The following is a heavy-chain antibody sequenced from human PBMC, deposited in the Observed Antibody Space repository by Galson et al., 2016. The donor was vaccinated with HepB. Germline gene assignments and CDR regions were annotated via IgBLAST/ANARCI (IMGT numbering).Heavy chain of an antibody. J-gene: IGHJ6*02. V-gene: IGHV3-23*01. CDR3: ARDRYDYGEYNGMDV. Sequence: SLRLSCAASGFTFSHYAMTWVRQAPGKGLEWVSTISGSGRTPYYGDSVKGRFTISRAQSKNTLYLEMNSLRVEDTAVYYCARDRYDYGEYNGMDVWGQGTTVTVSS. CDR2: ISGSGRTP. D-gene: IGHD4-17*01. CDR1: GFTFSHYA.